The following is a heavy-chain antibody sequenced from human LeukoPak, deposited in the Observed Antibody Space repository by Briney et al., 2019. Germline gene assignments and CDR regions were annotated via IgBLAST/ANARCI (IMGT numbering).Heavy chain of an antibody. Sequence: SETLSLTCAVYGGSFSGYYWSWIRQPPGKGLEWIGEINHSGSTNYNTSLKSRVTISVDTSKNQFSLKLSSVTAADTAVYYCARGHYYGSGSYYPYWGQGTLVTVSS. V-gene: IGHV4-34*01. CDR2: INHSGST. CDR1: GGSFSGYY. J-gene: IGHJ4*02. D-gene: IGHD3-10*01. CDR3: ARGHYYGSGSYYPY.